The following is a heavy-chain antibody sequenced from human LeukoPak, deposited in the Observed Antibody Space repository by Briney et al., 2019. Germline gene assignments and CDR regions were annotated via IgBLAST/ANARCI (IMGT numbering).Heavy chain of an antibody. V-gene: IGHV3-30*18. CDR3: AKGGVFSPNDAFDI. Sequence: GGSLRLSCAASGFTFSSYGMHWVRQAPGKGLEWVAVISYDGSNKYYADSVKGRFTISRDNSKNTLYLQMNSLRAEDTAVYYCAKGGVFSPNDAFDIWGQGTMVTVSS. CDR2: ISYDGSNK. D-gene: IGHD3-9*01. CDR1: GFTFSSYG. J-gene: IGHJ3*02.